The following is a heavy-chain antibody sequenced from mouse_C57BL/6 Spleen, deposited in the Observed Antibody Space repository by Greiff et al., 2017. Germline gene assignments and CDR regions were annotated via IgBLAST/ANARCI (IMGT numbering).Heavy chain of an antibody. CDR1: GFTFSSYA. Sequence: EVMLVESGEGLVKPGGSLKLSCAASGFTFSSYAMSWVRQTPEKRLEWVAYISSGGDYIYYADTVKGRFTISRDNARNTLYLQMSSLKSEDTAMYYCTREGSYYEIAMDYWGQGTSVTVSS. D-gene: IGHD2-10*01. V-gene: IGHV5-9-1*02. J-gene: IGHJ4*01. CDR3: TREGSYYEIAMDY. CDR2: ISSGGDYI.